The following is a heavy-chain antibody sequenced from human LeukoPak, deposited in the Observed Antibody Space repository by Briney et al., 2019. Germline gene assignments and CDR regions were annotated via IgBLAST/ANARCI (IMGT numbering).Heavy chain of an antibody. J-gene: IGHJ4*02. V-gene: IGHV4-59*01. CDR3: ARTTDWYYQFDY. CDR2: IYYSGST. CDR1: GGSISSYS. D-gene: IGHD2-21*02. Sequence: SETLSLTCTVSGGSISSYSRSWIRQPPGKGLEWIGYIYYSGSTNYNPSLKSRVTISVDTSKNQFSLKLSSVTAADTAVYYCARTTDWYYQFDYWGQGTLVTVSS.